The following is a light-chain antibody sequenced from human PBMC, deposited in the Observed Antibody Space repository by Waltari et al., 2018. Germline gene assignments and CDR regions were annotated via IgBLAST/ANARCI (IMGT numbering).Light chain of an antibody. V-gene: IGKV3-20*01. CDR3: QQYGASPDT. J-gene: IGKJ1*01. Sequence: EIVLTQSPGTLSLSPGEGATLPCRASQSIRSNFLAWYRQKPVQAPRLLNYGASSRATGVPDRFSGSGSGTDFTLTIGRLEPEDSAVYYCQQYGASPDTFGQGTKVEIK. CDR2: GAS. CDR1: QSIRSNF.